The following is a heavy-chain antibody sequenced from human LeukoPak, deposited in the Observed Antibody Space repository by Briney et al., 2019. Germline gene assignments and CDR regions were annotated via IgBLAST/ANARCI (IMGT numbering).Heavy chain of an antibody. CDR3: ARGSRGYSYG. D-gene: IGHD5-18*01. J-gene: IGHJ4*02. CDR2: IYYSAST. V-gene: IGHV4-59*01. Sequence: GSLRLSCAASGFTFDDYAMHWVRQPPGKGLEWIGYIYYSASTNYNPSLKSRVTISVDTSNNQFSLKLSSVTAADTAVYYCARGSRGYSYGWGQGTLVTVSS. CDR1: GFTFDDYA.